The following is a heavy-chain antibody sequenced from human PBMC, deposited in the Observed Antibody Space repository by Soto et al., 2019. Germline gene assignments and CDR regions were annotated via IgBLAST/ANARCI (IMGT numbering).Heavy chain of an antibody. CDR2: IWSDGTTK. CDR1: GLTLSSYA. CDR3: VRDPLGSGWAFDY. D-gene: IGHD6-19*01. J-gene: IGHJ4*02. Sequence: QEQVVESGGGVVQPGRSRRLSWAASGLTLSSYARHWVRKAPAKGLEWVAMIWSDGTTKYYADSVKGRFTISRDSSKKTWYLQMNSLRVDDTAVYYCVRDPLGSGWAFDYWGQGTLVTVSS. V-gene: IGHV3-33*01.